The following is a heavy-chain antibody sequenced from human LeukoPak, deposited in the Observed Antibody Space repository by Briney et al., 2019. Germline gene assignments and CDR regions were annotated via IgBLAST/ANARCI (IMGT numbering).Heavy chain of an antibody. J-gene: IGHJ6*02. CDR3: AKDGVVVVATSVYYYYYGMDV. V-gene: IGHV1-69*02. CDR2: IIPILNIT. D-gene: IGHD2-2*01. CDR1: GGTFSSYT. Sequence: SVKVSCKASGGTFSSYTISWVRQAPGQGLEWMGRIIPILNITDYAQNFQGRVTLTADKSTSTAYMELSTLRSEDTAVYYCAKDGVVVVATSVYYYYYGMDVWGQGATVTVSS.